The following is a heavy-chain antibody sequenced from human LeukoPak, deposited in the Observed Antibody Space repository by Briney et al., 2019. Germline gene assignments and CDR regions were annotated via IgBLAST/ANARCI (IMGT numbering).Heavy chain of an antibody. CDR3: ARGIGSGSYGRFDP. D-gene: IGHD3-10*01. V-gene: IGHV1-2*02. CDR1: GYTFTAYY. CDR2: INPNSGGT. J-gene: IGHJ5*02. Sequence: ASVKVSCKASGYTFTAYYMHWVRQAPGQGLEWMGLINPNSGGTNYAQTFQGRVTMTRDPSISTSYMELSRLTSDDTAVYYCARGIGSGSYGRFDPWGQGTLVTVSS.